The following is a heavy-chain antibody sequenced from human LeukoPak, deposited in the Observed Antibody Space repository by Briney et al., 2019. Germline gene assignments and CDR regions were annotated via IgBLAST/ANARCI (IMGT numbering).Heavy chain of an antibody. J-gene: IGHJ6*02. Sequence: SETLSLTCTVSGGSISSGDYYWSWIRQPPGKGLEWIGYIYYSGSTYYNPSLKSRVTISVDTSKNQSSLKLSSVTAADTAVYYCARYPPYYYYGMDVWGQGTTVTVSS. CDR1: GGSISSGDYY. V-gene: IGHV4-30-4*01. CDR3: ARYPPYYYYGMDV. CDR2: IYYSGST.